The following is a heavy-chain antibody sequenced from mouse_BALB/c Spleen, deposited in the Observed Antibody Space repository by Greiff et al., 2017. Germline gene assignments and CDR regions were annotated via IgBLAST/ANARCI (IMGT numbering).Heavy chain of an antibody. Sequence: VQLQQPGAELVRPGASVKLSCKASGYTFTSYWINWVKQRPGQGLEWIGNIYPSDSYTNYNQKFKDKATLTVDKSSSTAYMQLSSPTSEDSAVYYCTRLGLTVYYFDYWGQGTTLTVSS. CDR3: TRLGLTVYYFDY. CDR1: GYTFTSYW. CDR2: IYPSDSYT. J-gene: IGHJ2*01. D-gene: IGHD4-1*01. V-gene: IGHV1-69*02.